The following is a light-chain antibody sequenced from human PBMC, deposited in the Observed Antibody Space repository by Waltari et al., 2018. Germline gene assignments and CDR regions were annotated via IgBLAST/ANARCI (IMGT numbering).Light chain of an antibody. J-gene: IGKJ4*01. Sequence: DIVMTQTPLSLSVTPGQPTSISCTSSQSLLHSDGKTYLYWYFQRPVQSTQLLIYQISGRFSGVPDRFSGSGSGTDFTLRISRVEPDDIGVYYCMQAMHLPLTFGGGTKVEVK. CDR1: QSLLHSDGKTY. CDR3: MQAMHLPLT. V-gene: IGKV2-29*03. CDR2: QIS.